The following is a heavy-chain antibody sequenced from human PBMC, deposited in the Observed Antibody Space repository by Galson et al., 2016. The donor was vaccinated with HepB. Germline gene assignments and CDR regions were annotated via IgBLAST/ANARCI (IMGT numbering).Heavy chain of an antibody. CDR3: ARDREGIEPATSLGLGYYYYYYMDV. D-gene: IGHD6-13*01. CDR1: GFTVSSNY. CDR2: INSGGST. V-gene: IGHV3-53*01. J-gene: IGHJ6*03. Sequence: SLRLSCAASGFTVSSNYMRWVRPAPGKGLEWVSVINSGGSTYHSDSVKGRFTISRDNSKNTLYLQMNSLRAEDTAVYYCARDREGIEPATSLGLGYYYYYYMDVWGKGTTVTVSS.